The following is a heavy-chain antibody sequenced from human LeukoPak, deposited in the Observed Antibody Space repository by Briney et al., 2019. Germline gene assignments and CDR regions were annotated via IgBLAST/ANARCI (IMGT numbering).Heavy chain of an antibody. D-gene: IGHD3-10*01. J-gene: IGHJ5*02. V-gene: IGHV4-39*07. CDR1: GGSINSGDYY. Sequence: SETLSLTCTVSGGSINSGDYYWAWIRQPPGKGLEWMGGISSDGSAFYHPSVKSRVTISLDPPRNQFSLKLSSVTAAGPAVYYCAKSLYGSGSYYNWFDPWGQGTLVTVSS. CDR3: AKSLYGSGSYYNWFDP. CDR2: ISSDGSA.